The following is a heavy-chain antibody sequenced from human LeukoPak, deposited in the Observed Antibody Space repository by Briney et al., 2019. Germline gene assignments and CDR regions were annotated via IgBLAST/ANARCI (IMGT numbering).Heavy chain of an antibody. CDR1: GFTFSDYW. Sequence: PGGSLTLSCAASGFTFSDYWMHWVRQAPGKGLVWVSRISSDGSRVTYADSVKGRFTISRDNAKNSLYLQMNSLRAEDTAVYYCAREGSDWNYYYYMDVWGKGTTVTISS. J-gene: IGHJ6*03. CDR3: AREGSDWNYYYYMDV. V-gene: IGHV3-74*01. CDR2: ISSDGSRV. D-gene: IGHD6-19*01.